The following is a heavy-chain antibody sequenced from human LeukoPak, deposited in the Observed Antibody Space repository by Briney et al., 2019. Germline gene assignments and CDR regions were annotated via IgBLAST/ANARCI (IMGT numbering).Heavy chain of an antibody. CDR2: IYTSGST. D-gene: IGHD3-10*01. CDR3: ARGRRSGSYYKPLGTDYFDY. J-gene: IGHJ4*02. CDR1: GGSISSYY. Sequence: SETLSLTCTVSGGSISSYYWSWIRQPAGKGLEWIGRIYTSGSTNYNPSLKSRVTISVDTSKNQFSLKLSSVTAADTAVYYCARGRRSGSYYKPLGTDYFDYWGQGTLVTVSS. V-gene: IGHV4-4*07.